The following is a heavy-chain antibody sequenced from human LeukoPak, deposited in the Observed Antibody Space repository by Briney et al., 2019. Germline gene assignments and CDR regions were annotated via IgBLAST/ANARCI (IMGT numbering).Heavy chain of an antibody. Sequence: GGSLRLSCAASGFSSSGHWMHWARQLPGKGLVWVSRISPTGSTTSYADSVKGRFTVSRDTSKNTLYLQMNSLRADDTAVYYCAKCSTSAYTTGWCNWIDPWGQGTLVTVSS. V-gene: IGHV3-74*01. CDR3: AKCSTSAYTTGWCNWIDP. CDR1: GFSSSGHW. CDR2: ISPTGSTT. J-gene: IGHJ5*02. D-gene: IGHD6-19*01.